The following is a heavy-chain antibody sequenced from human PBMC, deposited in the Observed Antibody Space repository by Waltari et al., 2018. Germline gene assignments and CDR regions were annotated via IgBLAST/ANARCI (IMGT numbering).Heavy chain of an antibody. CDR2: IYPGDSNT. V-gene: IGHV5-51*01. J-gene: IGHJ4*02. D-gene: IGHD5-18*01. CDR1: GYSFAKYW. CDR3: ARQNIHSYGYGYFDF. Sequence: EVQLEQSGAEVKKPGESLKISCNGSGYSFAKYWIGWVRQMPGKGLEWMGVIYPGDSNTKYSLSFQGQVTISADTSISTAYLQWSSLKASVTAIYFCARQNIHSYGYGYFDFWGQGTLVTVSS.